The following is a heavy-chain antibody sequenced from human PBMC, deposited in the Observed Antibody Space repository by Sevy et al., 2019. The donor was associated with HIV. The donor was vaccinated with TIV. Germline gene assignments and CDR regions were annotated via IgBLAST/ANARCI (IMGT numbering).Heavy chain of an antibody. CDR3: AVITIFGVVTDNWFDP. J-gene: IGHJ5*02. D-gene: IGHD3-3*01. V-gene: IGHV4-39*01. CDR1: GGSISSSSYY. Sequence: SETLSLTCTVSGGSISSSSYYWGWIRQPPGKGLEWIGSIYCSGSTYYNPSLKSRVTISVDTSKNQVSLKLSSVTAADTAVYYCAVITIFGVVTDNWFDPWGQGTRVTVSS. CDR2: IYCSGST.